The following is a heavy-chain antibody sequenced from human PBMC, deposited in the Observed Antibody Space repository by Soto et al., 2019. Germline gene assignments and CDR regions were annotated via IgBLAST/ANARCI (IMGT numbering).Heavy chain of an antibody. CDR2: ISAYNGNT. D-gene: IGHD3-9*01. Sequence: ASVKVSCKASGYTFTSYGISWVRQAPGQGLEWMGWISAYNGNTNYAQKLQGRVTMTTDTSTSTAYMELRSLRSDDTAVYYCARDSPVKRYYDILTGYRYYYYYGMDVWGQGTTVTVPS. CDR1: GYTFTSYG. CDR3: ARDSPVKRYYDILTGYRYYYYYGMDV. J-gene: IGHJ6*02. V-gene: IGHV1-18*04.